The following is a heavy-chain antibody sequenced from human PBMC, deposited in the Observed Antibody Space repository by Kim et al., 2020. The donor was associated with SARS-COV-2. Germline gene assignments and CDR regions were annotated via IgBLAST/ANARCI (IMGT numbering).Heavy chain of an antibody. Sequence: ASVKVSCKASGYTFTSYHMHWVRQAPGQGLEWMGIINPSGGSTSYAQKFQGRVTMTRDTSTSTVYMELSSLRSEDTAVYYCAREVRAAAGTDVFDTWGQGTMVTVSS. CDR2: INPSGGST. CDR1: GYTFTSYH. J-gene: IGHJ3*02. V-gene: IGHV1-46*01. D-gene: IGHD6-13*01. CDR3: AREVRAAAGTDVFDT.